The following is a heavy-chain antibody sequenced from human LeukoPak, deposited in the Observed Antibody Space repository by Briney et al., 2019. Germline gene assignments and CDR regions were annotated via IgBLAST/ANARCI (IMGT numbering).Heavy chain of an antibody. CDR3: AKDFRVAEELWFGELWNAFDI. Sequence: PGGSLRLSCAASGFTVSSNYMSWVRQAPGKGLEWVSVIYSCGSTYYADSVKGRFTISRDNSKNTLYLQVNSLRIEDTAVYYCAKDFRVAEELWFGELWNAFDIWGQGIRVAVSS. CDR2: IYSCGST. V-gene: IGHV3-66*01. J-gene: IGHJ3*02. CDR1: GFTVSSNY. D-gene: IGHD3-10*01.